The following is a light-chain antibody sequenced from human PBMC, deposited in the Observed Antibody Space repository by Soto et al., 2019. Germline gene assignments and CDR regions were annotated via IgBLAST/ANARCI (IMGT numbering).Light chain of an antibody. CDR2: DAS. J-gene: IGKJ1*01. V-gene: IGKV3-11*01. Sequence: SVLAQYQAAVSLFPGERAILSCRASQSVSSYLAWYLQKPGQAPRLLIYDASNRATGIPARFSGSGSGTDFTLTISRLEPEDFAVYYCQQYRTFGQGTKVDIK. CDR1: QSVSSY. CDR3: QQYRT.